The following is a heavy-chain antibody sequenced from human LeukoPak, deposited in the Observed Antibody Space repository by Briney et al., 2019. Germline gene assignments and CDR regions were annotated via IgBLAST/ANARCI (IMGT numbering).Heavy chain of an antibody. V-gene: IGHV1-69*05. Sequence: GASVKVSCKASGGTFSSYAISWVRQAPGQGLEWMGGIIPIFGTANYAQKFQGRVTITTDESTSTAYMELSSLRSEDMAVYYCARMRRELSPFDYWGQGTLVTVSS. CDR3: ARMRRELSPFDY. CDR1: GGTFSSYA. D-gene: IGHD1-26*01. CDR2: IIPIFGTA. J-gene: IGHJ4*02.